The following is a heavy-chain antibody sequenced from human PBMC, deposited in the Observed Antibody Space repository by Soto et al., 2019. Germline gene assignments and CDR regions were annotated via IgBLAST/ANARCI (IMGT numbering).Heavy chain of an antibody. CDR2: INAGNGNT. D-gene: IGHD5-12*01. CDR3: ARDLSVDIVATITSPDY. V-gene: IGHV1-3*01. CDR1: GYTFTSYA. Sequence: QVQLVQSGAEVKKPGASVKVSCKASGYTFTSYAMHWVRQAPGQRLEWMGWINAGNGNTKYSQKFQGRVTITRDTSARTAYMELSSLRSEDTAVYYCARDLSVDIVATITSPDYWGQGTLVTVSS. J-gene: IGHJ4*02.